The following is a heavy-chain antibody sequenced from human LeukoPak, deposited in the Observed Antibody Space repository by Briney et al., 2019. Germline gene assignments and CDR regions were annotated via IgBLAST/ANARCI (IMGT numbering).Heavy chain of an antibody. CDR1: GFTFSSYG. CDR3: AKDYGDYRTGDAFDI. CDR2: ISYDGSNK. J-gene: IGHJ3*02. V-gene: IGHV3-30*18. Sequence: GGSLRLSCAASGFTFSSYGMHWVRQAPGKGLEWVAVISYDGSNKYYADSVKGRFTISRDNSKNTLYLQMNSLRAEDTAVYYCAKDYGDYRTGDAFDIWGQGTMVTVSS. D-gene: IGHD4-17*01.